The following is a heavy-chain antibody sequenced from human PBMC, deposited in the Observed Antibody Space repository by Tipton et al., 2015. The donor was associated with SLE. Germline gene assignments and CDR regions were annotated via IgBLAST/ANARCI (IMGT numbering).Heavy chain of an antibody. CDR3: ARHAGDYAYFDS. J-gene: IGHJ4*02. Sequence: LSLPFPFSFSSITSYYWNWIRQPPGKGLEWIGYIYYNGHTNYSPSLKSRVTLSVDTSKNQFSLTLSSVTAADTAVYYCARHAGDYAYFDSWCQGTLVTVSS. V-gene: IGHV4-59*01. CDR1: FSSITSYY. CDR2: IYYNGHT. D-gene: IGHD4-17*01.